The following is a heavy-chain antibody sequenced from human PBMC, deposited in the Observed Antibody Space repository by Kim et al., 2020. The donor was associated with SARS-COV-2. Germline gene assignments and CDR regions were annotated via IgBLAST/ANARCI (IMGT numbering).Heavy chain of an antibody. CDR1: GYTFTGYY. CDR2: INPNSGGT. V-gene: IGHV1-2*02. CDR3: AMCDLGRDFWSGYYNY. D-gene: IGHD3-3*01. J-gene: IGHJ4*02. Sequence: ASVKVSCKASGYTFTGYYMHWVRQAPGQGLEWMGWINPNSGGTNYAQKFQGRVTMTRDTSISTAYMELSRLRSDDTAVYYCAMCDLGRDFWSGYYNYWGQGTLVTVSS.